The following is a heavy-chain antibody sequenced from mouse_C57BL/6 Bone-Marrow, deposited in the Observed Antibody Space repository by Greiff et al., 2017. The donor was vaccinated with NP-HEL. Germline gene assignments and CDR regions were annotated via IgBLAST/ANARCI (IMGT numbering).Heavy chain of an antibody. Sequence: VKLQESGAELVKPGASVKISCKASGYAFSSYWMNWVKQRPGKGLEWIGQIYPGDGDTNYNGKFKGKATLTADKSSSTAYMQLSSLTSEDSAVYFCARVSNYGYFDYWGQGTTLTVSS. CDR3: ARVSNYGYFDY. J-gene: IGHJ2*01. CDR1: GYAFSSYW. D-gene: IGHD2-5*01. CDR2: IYPGDGDT. V-gene: IGHV1-80*01.